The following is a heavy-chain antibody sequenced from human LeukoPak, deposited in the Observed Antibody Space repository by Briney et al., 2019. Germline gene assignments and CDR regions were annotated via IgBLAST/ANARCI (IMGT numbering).Heavy chain of an antibody. V-gene: IGHV3-9*03. Sequence: GASLRLSCAASGFTFDDYAMHWVRQAPGKGLEWVSGISWNSGSTVYVDSVKGRFTISRDNAKNSLYLQMYSLRPEDMALYYCVRDVSLGFCSGGSCSAHFDYWGQGTLVTVSS. J-gene: IGHJ4*02. D-gene: IGHD2-15*01. CDR1: GFTFDDYA. CDR3: VRDVSLGFCSGGSCSAHFDY. CDR2: ISWNSGST.